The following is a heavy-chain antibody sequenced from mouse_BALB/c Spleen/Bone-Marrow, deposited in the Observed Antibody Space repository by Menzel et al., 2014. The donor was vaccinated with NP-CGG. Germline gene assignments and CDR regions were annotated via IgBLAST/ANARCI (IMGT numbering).Heavy chain of an antibody. Sequence: VQLQQPGAELVKPGASVKLSCTASGFNIKDTYMHWVKQRPEQGLEWIGRIDPANGNTKYDPKFQGKATITADTSSNTAYLQLSSLTSEDTAVYYCAAYYYGSSYGSAYWGQVTLVTVSA. CDR3: AAYYYGSSYGSAY. CDR1: GFNIKDTY. D-gene: IGHD1-1*01. CDR2: IDPANGNT. V-gene: IGHV14-3*02. J-gene: IGHJ3*01.